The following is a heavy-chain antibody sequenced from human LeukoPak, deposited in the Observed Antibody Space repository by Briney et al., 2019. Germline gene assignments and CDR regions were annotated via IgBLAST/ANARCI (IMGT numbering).Heavy chain of an antibody. CDR3: AGDFGSGSYRFDY. J-gene: IGHJ4*02. V-gene: IGHV4-59*12. CDR2: IYYSGNT. CDR1: GGSISSYY. D-gene: IGHD3-10*01. Sequence: PSETLSLTCTVSGGSISSYYWSWIRQPPGKGLEWIGYIYYSGNTIYNPSLRSRVTISIDTSKNQFSMKLSSGTAADTAVYYCAGDFGSGSYRFDYWGQGTLVTVSS.